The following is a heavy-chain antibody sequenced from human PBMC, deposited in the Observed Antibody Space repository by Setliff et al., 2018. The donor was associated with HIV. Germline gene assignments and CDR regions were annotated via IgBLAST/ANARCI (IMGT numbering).Heavy chain of an antibody. V-gene: IGHV1-69*13. CDR3: ASWRGPAVTTTRGFFDY. Sequence: SVKVSCKASGGTFSTYAVSWVRQAPGQGLEWMGGIITIFGTANYAQKFQGRVTITADESTSTAYMELSSVTAADTAVYYCASWRGPAVTTTRGFFDYWGQGTLVTVSS. CDR2: IITIFGTA. D-gene: IGHD4-17*01. CDR1: GGTFSTYA. J-gene: IGHJ4*02.